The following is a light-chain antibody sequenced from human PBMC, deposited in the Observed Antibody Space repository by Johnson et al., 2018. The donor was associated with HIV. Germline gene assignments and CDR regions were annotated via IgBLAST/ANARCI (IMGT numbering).Light chain of an antibody. Sequence: QSVLKQPPSVSAAPGQKVTISCSGSSSNIGNNYVSWYQQLPGTAPKLLIYENNKRPSGIPDRFSGSKSGTSATLGITGLQTGDEADYYCGTWDSSLSAYVFRTGTKVTVL. CDR2: ENN. J-gene: IGLJ1*01. CDR1: SSNIGNNY. V-gene: IGLV1-51*02. CDR3: GTWDSSLSAYV.